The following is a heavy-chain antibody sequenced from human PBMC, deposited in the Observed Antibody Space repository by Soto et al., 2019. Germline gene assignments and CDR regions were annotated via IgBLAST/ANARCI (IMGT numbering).Heavy chain of an antibody. Sequence: VQLVESGGGVVQPGRSLRLSCAASGFTFSSYGMHWVRQAPGKGLEWVADIWYDGNNKYYADSVKGRFTLSRDNSKNTLFLQMNSLRAEDTAVYYCARGPYSSGWYVAFDIWGQGTMVTVSS. CDR2: IWYDGNNK. CDR3: ARGPYSSGWYVAFDI. J-gene: IGHJ3*02. D-gene: IGHD6-19*01. V-gene: IGHV3-33*01. CDR1: GFTFSSYG.